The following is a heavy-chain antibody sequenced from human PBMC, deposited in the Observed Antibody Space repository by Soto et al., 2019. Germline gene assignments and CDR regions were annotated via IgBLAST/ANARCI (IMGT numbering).Heavy chain of an antibody. CDR3: ARVTRSYGYHFDY. Sequence: PSETLSLTCAVYGGSFSGYYWSWIRQPPGKGLEWIGEINHSGSTNYNPSLKSRVTISVDTSKNQFSLKLSSVTAADTAVYYCARVTRSYGYHFDYWGQGTLVTVSS. D-gene: IGHD4-17*01. J-gene: IGHJ4*02. V-gene: IGHV4-34*01. CDR2: INHSGST. CDR1: GGSFSGYY.